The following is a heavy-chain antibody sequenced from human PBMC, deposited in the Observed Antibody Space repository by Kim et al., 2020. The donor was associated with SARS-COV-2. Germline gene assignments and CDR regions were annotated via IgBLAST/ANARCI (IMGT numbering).Heavy chain of an antibody. D-gene: IGHD4-17*01. CDR3: ARRRFDYGGIYYDFGM. Sequence: SETLSFTCTVSGGSISSSSYYWGWIRKPPGKGLEWIGSIYYSGSNFYNPSLKSGVTISVDTSKNQPSLKLSSVTAADTAVHYCARRRFDYGGIYYDFGM. CDR1: GGSISSSSYY. CDR2: IYYSGSN. J-gene: IGHJ6*01. V-gene: IGHV4-39*01.